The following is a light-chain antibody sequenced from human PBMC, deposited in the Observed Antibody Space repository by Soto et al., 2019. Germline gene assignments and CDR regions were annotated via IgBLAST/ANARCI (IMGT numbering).Light chain of an antibody. Sequence: EIVMTQSPATLSVSPGERATLSCRASQGVNTNLAWYQQKPGQAPRVLIHGASTRATDIPARFSGSGSGTEFTLTISSLQSEDCAVYYCQQYHSWPPRTFGQGTKVDIK. CDR3: QQYHSWPPRT. J-gene: IGKJ1*01. CDR2: GAS. V-gene: IGKV3D-15*01. CDR1: QGVNTN.